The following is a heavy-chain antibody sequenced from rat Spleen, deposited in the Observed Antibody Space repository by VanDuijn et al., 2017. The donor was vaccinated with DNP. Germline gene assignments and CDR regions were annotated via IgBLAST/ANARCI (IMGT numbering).Heavy chain of an antibody. CDR2: ISTGGVNT. J-gene: IGHJ3*01. CDR3: SSLWTLAY. D-gene: IGHD1-3*01. Sequence: EVQLVESGGGLVQPRRSLKLSCAASGFTFSSFGMAWVRQAPTKGLEWVASISTGGVNTYYRDSVKGRFTISRDNAINTLYLQMDSLRSEDTATYYCSSLWTLAYWGQGTLVAVSS. CDR1: GFTFSSFG. V-gene: IGHV5S13*01.